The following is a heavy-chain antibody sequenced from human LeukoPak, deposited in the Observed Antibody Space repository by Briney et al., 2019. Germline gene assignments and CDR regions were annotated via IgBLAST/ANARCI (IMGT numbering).Heavy chain of an antibody. CDR1: GGSISSYY. V-gene: IGHV4-59*01. D-gene: IGHD6-25*01. Sequence: KPSETLSLTCTVSGGSISSYYWSWIRQPPGKGLEWIGYIYYSWSTNYNPSLKSRVTISVDTSKNQFSLKLSSVTAADTAVYYCARVPPHSSSGSWVVVGSYFDYWGQGTPVTVSS. CDR3: ARVPPHSSSGSWVVVGSYFDY. CDR2: IYYSWST. J-gene: IGHJ4*02.